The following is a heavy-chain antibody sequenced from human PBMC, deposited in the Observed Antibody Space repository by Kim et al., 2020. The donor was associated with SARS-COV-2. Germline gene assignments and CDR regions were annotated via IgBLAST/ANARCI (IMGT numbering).Heavy chain of an antibody. V-gene: IGHV1-3*01. J-gene: IGHJ3*02. CDR1: GYTFTSYA. D-gene: IGHD3-10*01. CDR2: INAGNGNT. CDR3: ARVLEYYGSRFAFDI. Sequence: ASVKVSCKASGYTFTSYAMHWVRQAPGQRLEWMGWINAGNGNTKYSQKFQGRVTITRDTSASTAYMELSSLRSEDTAVYYCARVLEYYGSRFAFDIWGQGTMVTVSS.